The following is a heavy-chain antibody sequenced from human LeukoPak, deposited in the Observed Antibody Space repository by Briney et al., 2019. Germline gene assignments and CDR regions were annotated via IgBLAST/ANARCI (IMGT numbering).Heavy chain of an antibody. CDR2: IYPGDCDT. Sequence: GESLKIFCRGSGYSFTSYWIGRVRQMPGKGVEGMGIIYPGDCDTRYSPYLQGQVTISADKSISTAYLQWSSLKASDTAMYYCARSAVGIQLWLRWGQGTLVTVSS. D-gene: IGHD5-18*01. CDR1: GYSFTSYW. CDR3: ARSAVGIQLWLR. V-gene: IGHV5-51*01. J-gene: IGHJ4*02.